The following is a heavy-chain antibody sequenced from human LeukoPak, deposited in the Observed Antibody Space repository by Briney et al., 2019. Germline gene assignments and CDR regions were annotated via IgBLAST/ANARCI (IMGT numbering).Heavy chain of an antibody. V-gene: IGHV4-61*02. Sequence: SQTLSLTCTVSGGSISSGSYYWSWIRQPAGKGLEWIGRIYTSGSTNYNPSLKSRVTISVDTSKNQFSLKLSSVTAADTAVYYCAREVDYNWFDPWGQGTLVTVSS. J-gene: IGHJ5*02. CDR3: AREVDYNWFDP. D-gene: IGHD3/OR15-3a*01. CDR1: GGSISSGSYY. CDR2: IYTSGST.